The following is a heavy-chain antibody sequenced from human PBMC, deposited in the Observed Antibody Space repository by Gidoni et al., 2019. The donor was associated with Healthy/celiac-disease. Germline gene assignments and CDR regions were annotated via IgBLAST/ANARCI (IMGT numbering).Heavy chain of an antibody. Sequence: EVQLVESGGGLVKPGGSLRLSCAASGFTFSSYSMNWVRQAPGKGLEWVSSISSSSSYIYYADSVKGRFTISRDNAKNSLYLQMNSLRAEDTAVYYCARVAAGGYPNYYFDYWGQGTLVTVSS. V-gene: IGHV3-21*01. CDR1: GFTFSSYS. CDR3: ARVAAGGYPNYYFDY. CDR2: ISSSSSYI. D-gene: IGHD5-12*01. J-gene: IGHJ4*02.